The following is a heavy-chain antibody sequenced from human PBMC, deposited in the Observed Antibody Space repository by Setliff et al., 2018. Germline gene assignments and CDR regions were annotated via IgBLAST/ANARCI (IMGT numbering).Heavy chain of an antibody. D-gene: IGHD3-3*01. J-gene: IGHJ4*02. V-gene: IGHV4-34*01. CDR3: ARTYNFWSGYFDY. CDR2: INHSGST. Sequence: SETLSLTCAVYGGSFSGYYWSWIRQPPGKGLEWIGEINHSGSTNNNPSLKSRVTISVDTSKNQFSLKLSSVTAADTAVYYCARTYNFWSGYFDYWGQGMLVTVSS. CDR1: GGSFSGYY.